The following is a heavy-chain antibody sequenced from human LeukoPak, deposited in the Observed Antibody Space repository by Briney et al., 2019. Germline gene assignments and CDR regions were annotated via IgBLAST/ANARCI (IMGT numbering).Heavy chain of an antibody. CDR2: IYYSGST. V-gene: IGHV4-59*01. J-gene: IGHJ6*03. CDR1: GGSISSYY. Sequence: SETLSLTCTVSGGSISSYYWSWIRQPPGKGLEWIGYIYYSGSTNYNPSLKSRVTISVDTSKNQFSLKLSSVTAADTAVYYCAKDLEWESLKSAYMDVWGKGTTVTVSS. CDR3: AKDLEWESLKSAYMDV. D-gene: IGHD3-3*01.